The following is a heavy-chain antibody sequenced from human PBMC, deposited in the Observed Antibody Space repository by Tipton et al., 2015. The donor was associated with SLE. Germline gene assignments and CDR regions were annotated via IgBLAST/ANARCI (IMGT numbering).Heavy chain of an antibody. CDR2: IYDSGST. J-gene: IGHJ3*01. CDR3: AREKENTGWFWLNAFDV. Sequence: TLSLTCTVSGGSISGQYWSWIRQPPGKGLEWIGYIYDSGSTNYNPSLMSRVTISVDTSKNQFSLKVTSVTAADTAVYYCAREKENTGWFWLNAFDVWGRGTLVTVST. D-gene: IGHD6-19*01. V-gene: IGHV4-59*11. CDR1: GGSISGQY.